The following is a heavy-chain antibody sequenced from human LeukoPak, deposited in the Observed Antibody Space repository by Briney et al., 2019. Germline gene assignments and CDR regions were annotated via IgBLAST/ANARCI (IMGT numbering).Heavy chain of an antibody. V-gene: IGHV1-8*01. CDR3: ARVSYGGNSDHYFDY. CDR2: MNPNSGNT. J-gene: IGHJ4*02. Sequence: ASVKVSCKASGYTFTSYDINWVRQVPGQGLEWMGWMNPNSGNTGYAQKFQGRVTMTRNTSISTAYMELSSLRSEDTAVYYCARVSYGGNSDHYFDYWGQGTLVTVSS. D-gene: IGHD4-23*01. CDR1: GYTFTSYD.